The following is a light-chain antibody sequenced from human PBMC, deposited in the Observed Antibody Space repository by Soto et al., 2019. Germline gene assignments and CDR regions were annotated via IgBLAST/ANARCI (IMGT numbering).Light chain of an antibody. CDR3: CSYAGTSLYF. J-gene: IGLJ1*01. V-gene: IGLV2-23*01. CDR2: EGS. Sequence: QSALTQPASVSGSPGQSITISCTGTSSDVGSYNLVSWYQQHPGKAPKLMIYEGSKRPSGVSNRFSGSKSGNTASLTISGLQAEDEADYYCCSYAGTSLYFFGTGTKLTVL. CDR1: SSDVGSYNL.